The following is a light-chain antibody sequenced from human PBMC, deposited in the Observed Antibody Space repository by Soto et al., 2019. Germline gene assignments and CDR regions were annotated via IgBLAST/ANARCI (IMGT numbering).Light chain of an antibody. CDR2: KAS. CDR1: QDISTS. V-gene: IGKV1-5*03. Sequence: DIQMTQSPSSLSASVGDRVTITCRASQDISTSLAWYQQKAGEAPKLLMYKASTLDSGVPSRFSGSGSGTEFTLTISSLQPEDFATYYCQQYNNYAFTFGPGTKVDIK. J-gene: IGKJ3*01. CDR3: QQYNNYAFT.